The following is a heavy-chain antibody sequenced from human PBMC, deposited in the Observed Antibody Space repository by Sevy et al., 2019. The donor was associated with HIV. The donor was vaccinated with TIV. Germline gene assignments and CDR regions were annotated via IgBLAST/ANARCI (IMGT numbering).Heavy chain of an antibody. Sequence: GGSLRLSCAASGFTFSNYWMNWVRQAPGKGLEWVANIKQDGRDKYYVDSVRGGFTISRDNAKNSLYRQMKSLRAEDTAVYYCARAWNYARDYWGQGTLVTVSS. CDR1: GFTFSNYW. CDR3: ARAWNYARDY. D-gene: IGHD1-7*01. J-gene: IGHJ4*02. V-gene: IGHV3-7*04. CDR2: IKQDGRDK.